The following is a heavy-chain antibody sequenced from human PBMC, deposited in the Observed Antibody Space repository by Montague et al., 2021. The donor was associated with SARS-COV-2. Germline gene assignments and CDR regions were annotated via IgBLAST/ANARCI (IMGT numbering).Heavy chain of an antibody. CDR3: ARVGSSGWYAPGYFDY. Sequence: SETLSLTCTVSGGSINSNSYYWGWIRQPPGKGLEWIGSIYYSGTTDYNPSLKGRVTISVDTSKHQFSLRLSSVTAADTAVYYCARVGSSGWYAPGYFDYWGQGTLVTVSS. J-gene: IGHJ4*02. CDR2: IYYSGTT. D-gene: IGHD6-19*01. V-gene: IGHV4-39*01. CDR1: GGSINSNSYY.